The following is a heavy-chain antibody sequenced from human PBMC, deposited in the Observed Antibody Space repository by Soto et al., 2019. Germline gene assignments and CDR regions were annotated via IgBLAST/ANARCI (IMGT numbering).Heavy chain of an antibody. Sequence: GGSLRLSCAASGFTFSSYGMHWVRQAPGKGLEWVAVISYDGSNKYYADSVKGRFTISRDNSKNTLYLQMSSLRAEDTAVYYCVKDGSSGWPYYYGMDVWGQGTTVAVSS. J-gene: IGHJ6*02. V-gene: IGHV3-30*18. D-gene: IGHD6-19*01. CDR1: GFTFSSYG. CDR2: ISYDGSNK. CDR3: VKDGSSGWPYYYGMDV.